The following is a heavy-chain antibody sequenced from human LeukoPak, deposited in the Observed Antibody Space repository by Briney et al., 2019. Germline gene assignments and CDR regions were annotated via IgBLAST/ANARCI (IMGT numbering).Heavy chain of an antibody. D-gene: IGHD3-3*01. Sequence: SETLSLTCTVSGGSISSYYWSWIRQPPGKGLEWIGYIYYSGSTNYNPSLKSRVTISVDTSKNQFSLKLSSVTAADTAVYYCARDSSLSIWSGFLGRENWCDPWGQGTLVTVSS. CDR2: IYYSGST. CDR3: ARDSSLSIWSGFLGRENWCDP. J-gene: IGHJ5*02. V-gene: IGHV4-59*01. CDR1: GGSISSYY.